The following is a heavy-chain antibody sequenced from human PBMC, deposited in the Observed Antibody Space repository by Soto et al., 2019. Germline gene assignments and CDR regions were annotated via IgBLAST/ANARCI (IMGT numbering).Heavy chain of an antibody. CDR2: IMPIFAAT. CDR1: GGTFSSYL. Sequence: QVQLVQSGAEVKKPGSSVKVSCKASGGTFSSYLIAWVRQSPGRGLEWMGGIMPIFAATTYAQRFQGRLTISADKSTATAHTELSSLTSEDPAVYYCARLGSEGLLGGGDFWGQGTLVTVSA. J-gene: IGHJ4*02. D-gene: IGHD2-15*01. V-gene: IGHV1-69*06. CDR3: ARLGSEGLLGGGDF.